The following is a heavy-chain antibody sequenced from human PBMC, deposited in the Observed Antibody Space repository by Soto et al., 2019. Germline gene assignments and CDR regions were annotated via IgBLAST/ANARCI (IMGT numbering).Heavy chain of an antibody. CDR3: ARGGTVANAFDI. CDR1: GFTFSSYS. J-gene: IGHJ3*02. D-gene: IGHD5-12*01. CDR2: ISSSSSYI. Sequence: PGGSLRLSCAASGFTFSSYSMNWVRQAPGKGLEWVSSISSSSSYIYYADSVKGRFTISRDNAKNSLYLQMNSLRAEDTAVYYCARGGTVANAFDIWGQGTMVTVS. V-gene: IGHV3-21*01.